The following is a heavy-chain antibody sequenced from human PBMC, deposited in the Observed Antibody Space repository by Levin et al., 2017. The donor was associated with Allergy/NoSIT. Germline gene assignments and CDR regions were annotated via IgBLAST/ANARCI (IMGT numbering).Heavy chain of an antibody. CDR2: IYSGGTT. J-gene: IGHJ4*02. V-gene: IGHV3-53*01. CDR1: GFIVSSNY. D-gene: IGHD3-10*01. CDR3: AGSGGSGRVFDY. Sequence: GGSLRLSCAASGFIVSSNYMSWVRQAPGKGLEWVSIIYSGGTTYYADSVKGRFAVSRDNSKNMLYLQMNSLRTEDTAVYYCAGSGGSGRVFDYWGQGTLVTVAS.